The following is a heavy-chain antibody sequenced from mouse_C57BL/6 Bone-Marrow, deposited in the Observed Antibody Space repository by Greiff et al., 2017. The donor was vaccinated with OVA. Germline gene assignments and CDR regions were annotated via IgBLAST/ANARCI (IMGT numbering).Heavy chain of an antibody. J-gene: IGHJ2*01. CDR2: IDPSDSYT. Sequence: QVQLQQPGAELVMPGASVKLSCKASGYTFTSYWMHWVKQRPGQGLEWIGEIDPSDSYTNYNQKFKGKSTLTVDKSSSTAYMQLSSLTSEDSAVYYCARKGPLLRDLDYWGQGTTLTVSS. V-gene: IGHV1-69*01. D-gene: IGHD1-1*01. CDR3: ARKGPLLRDLDY. CDR1: GYTFTSYW.